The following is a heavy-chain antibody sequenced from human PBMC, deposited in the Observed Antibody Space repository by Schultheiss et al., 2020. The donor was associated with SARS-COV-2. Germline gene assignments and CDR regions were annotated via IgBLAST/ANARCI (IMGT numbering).Heavy chain of an antibody. CDR3: ARDRGPTRGYYYYGMDV. J-gene: IGHJ6*02. D-gene: IGHD1-26*01. Sequence: GGSLRLSCAASGFTVSSNYMSWVRQAPGKGLEWVSVIYSGGSTYYADSVKGRFTISRDNSKNTLYLQMNSLRAEDTAVYYCARDRGPTRGYYYYGMDVWGQGTTVTVSS. V-gene: IGHV3-53*01. CDR2: IYSGGST. CDR1: GFTVSSNY.